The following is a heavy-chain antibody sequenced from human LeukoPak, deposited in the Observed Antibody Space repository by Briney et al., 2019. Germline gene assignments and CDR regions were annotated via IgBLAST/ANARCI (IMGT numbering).Heavy chain of an antibody. CDR3: ARGGPNSEYQLLSEYYYYMDV. CDR1: GGTFNSYA. Sequence: ASVKVSCKASGGTFNSYAISWVRQAPGQGLEWMGGIIPIFGTANYAQKFQGRVTITADESTSTAYMELSSLRSEDTAVYYCARGGPNSEYQLLSEYYYYMDVWGKGTTVTVSS. CDR2: IIPIFGTA. D-gene: IGHD2-2*01. J-gene: IGHJ6*03. V-gene: IGHV1-69*01.